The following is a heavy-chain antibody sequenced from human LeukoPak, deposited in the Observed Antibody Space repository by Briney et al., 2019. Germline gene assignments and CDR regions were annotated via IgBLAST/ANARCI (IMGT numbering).Heavy chain of an antibody. CDR2: IRGSGGGT. CDR1: GFTFSSYA. CDR3: AKGSSYYDTGFVAFDI. J-gene: IGHJ3*02. V-gene: IGHV3-23*01. D-gene: IGHD3-22*01. Sequence: GGSLRLSCAASGFTFSSYAMSWVRQAPGKGLEWVSAIRGSGGGTNYGDSVKGRFTISRDNSKNTLHLQMNSLRAEDTAVYYCAKGSSYYDTGFVAFDIWGQGTMVTVSS.